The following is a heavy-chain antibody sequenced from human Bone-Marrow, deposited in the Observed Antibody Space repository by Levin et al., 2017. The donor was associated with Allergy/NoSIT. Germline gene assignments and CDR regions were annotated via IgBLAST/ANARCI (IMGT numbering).Heavy chain of an antibody. CDR2: IYHSGST. CDR3: ARARERGDYYDIPDAFDI. V-gene: IGHV4-38-2*02. D-gene: IGHD3-22*01. Sequence: SQTLSLTCTVSGYSISSGYYWGWIRQPPGKGLEWIGSIYHSGSTYYNPSLKSRVTISVDTSKNQFSLKLSSVTAADTAVYYCARARERGDYYDIPDAFDIWGQGTMVTVSS. J-gene: IGHJ3*02. CDR1: GYSISSGYY.